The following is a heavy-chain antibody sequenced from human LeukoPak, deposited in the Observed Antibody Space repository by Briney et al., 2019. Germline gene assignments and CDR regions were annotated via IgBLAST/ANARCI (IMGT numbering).Heavy chain of an antibody. CDR2: ISGSGGST. CDR1: GFTFSSYA. D-gene: IGHD3-9*01. V-gene: IGHV3-23*01. Sequence: PGGSLRLSCAASGFTFSSYAMSWVRQAPGKGLEWVSAISGSGGSTYYADSVKGRFTISRDNSKNTLYLQMNSLRAEDTAVYYCAKDVSDILTGRAGYYYYGVDVWGQGTTVTVSS. CDR3: AKDVSDILTGRAGYYYYGVDV. J-gene: IGHJ6*02.